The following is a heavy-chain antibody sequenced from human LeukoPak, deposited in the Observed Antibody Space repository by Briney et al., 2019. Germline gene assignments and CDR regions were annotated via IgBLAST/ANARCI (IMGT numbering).Heavy chain of an antibody. D-gene: IGHD6-13*01. CDR2: ISGSGSST. V-gene: IGHV3-23*01. CDR3: APDLRGSAWSLDD. CDR1: GFTFSNYA. Sequence: PGGSLRLSCAASGFTFSNYAMSWVRQAPGKGLEWVSLISGSGSSTYYPDSVKGRFTISRENSKNTVSLQMNSLRAEDTAIYYCAPDLRGSAWSLDDWGQGTLVTVSS. J-gene: IGHJ4*02.